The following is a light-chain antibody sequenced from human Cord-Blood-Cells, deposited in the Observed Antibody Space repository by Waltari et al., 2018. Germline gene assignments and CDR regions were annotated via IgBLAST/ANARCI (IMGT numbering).Light chain of an antibody. V-gene: IGLV2-23*03. J-gene: IGLJ2*01. CDR1: SSDVGSYNL. CDR3: CSYAGSSTFVV. Sequence: QSALTQPASVSGSPGQSITISCTGTSSDVGSYNLVSWYQQHPGKAPKLMIYEGSKRPRGVSNRFSGSKSGNTASLTISGLQAEDEAEYYCCSYAGSSTFVVFGGGTKLTVL. CDR2: EGS.